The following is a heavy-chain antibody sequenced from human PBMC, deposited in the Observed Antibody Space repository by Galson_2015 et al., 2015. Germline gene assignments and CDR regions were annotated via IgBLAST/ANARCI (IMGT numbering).Heavy chain of an antibody. V-gene: IGHV3-23*01. CDR3: ARRDYDSSRSQAFEV. CDR1: GFSFSSYA. D-gene: IGHD3-22*01. Sequence: SLRLSCAASGFSFSSYAMHWVRQAPGKGLEWVSGIINSGGSTYYADSVKGRFTISRDNFKNTRYLYMNSLRAEDTAVYYCARRDYDSSRSQAFEVWGTGTLVSVSS. J-gene: IGHJ2*01. CDR2: IINSGGST.